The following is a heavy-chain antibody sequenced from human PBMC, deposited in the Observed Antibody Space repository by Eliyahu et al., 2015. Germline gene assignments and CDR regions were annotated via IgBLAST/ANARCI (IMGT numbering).Heavy chain of an antibody. V-gene: IGHV3-66*01. Sequence: EVQLVASGGGLVQPGGSLRXSXAASGFTVXXHNXXWVRQGPGKGLGWVSVIYSGGTTYYAESVKGRFTISRDNSKNTLYLQMNSLRVEDTAVYYCARDVGCTGSTCRHKWFDPWGQGTLVTVSS. CDR1: GFTVXXHN. D-gene: IGHD2-8*02. CDR2: IYSGGTT. CDR3: ARDVGCTGSTCRHKWFDP. J-gene: IGHJ5*02.